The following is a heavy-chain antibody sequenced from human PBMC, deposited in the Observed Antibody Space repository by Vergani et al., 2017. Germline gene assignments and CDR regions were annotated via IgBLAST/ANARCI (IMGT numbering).Heavy chain of an antibody. D-gene: IGHD6-6*01. J-gene: IGHJ4*02. CDR2: IYSGGST. V-gene: IGHV3-53*01. Sequence: EVQLVESGGGLIQTGGSLRLSCAASGFTVSSNYMNWVRQAPGKGLEWVPVIYSGGSTYYADSVKGRFTISRDNSKNTLYLQMNSLRAEDTAVYYCAGGRSSAHLAFDYWGQGSLVTVSS. CDR3: AGGRSSAHLAFDY. CDR1: GFTVSSNY.